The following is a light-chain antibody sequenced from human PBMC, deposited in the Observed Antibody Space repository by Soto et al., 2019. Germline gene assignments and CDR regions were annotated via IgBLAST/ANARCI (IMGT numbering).Light chain of an antibody. CDR3: TSSTSSNTWV. Sequence: QSVLTQPASVSGSPGQSITISCSGTSSDVGGYNYVSWFQQHPGKAPKLKIYGVSNRPSGVSNRFSGSKSGYTASLTISELQPEDEADYYCTSSTSSNTWVFGGGTKVTVL. V-gene: IGLV2-14*03. CDR2: GVS. CDR1: SSDVGGYNY. J-gene: IGLJ3*02.